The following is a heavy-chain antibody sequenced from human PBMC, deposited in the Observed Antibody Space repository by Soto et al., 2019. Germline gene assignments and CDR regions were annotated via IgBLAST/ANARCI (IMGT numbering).Heavy chain of an antibody. Sequence: QAQLVQSGAEVKKPGSSVKVSCKASGGTFSSYAISWVRQAPGQGLEWMGGIIPIFGTANYAQKFQGRVTITADESTSTAYMELSSLRSEDTAVYYCARGSIAAAGSYYYGMDVWGQGTTVTVSS. CDR3: ARGSIAAAGSYYYGMDV. CDR2: IIPIFGTA. J-gene: IGHJ6*02. V-gene: IGHV1-69*01. CDR1: GGTFSSYA. D-gene: IGHD6-13*01.